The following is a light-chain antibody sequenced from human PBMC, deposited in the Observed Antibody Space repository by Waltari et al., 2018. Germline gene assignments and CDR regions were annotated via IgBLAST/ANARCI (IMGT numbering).Light chain of an antibody. V-gene: IGKV3-15*01. J-gene: IGKJ1*01. CDR1: QSVSSN. CDR2: GAS. CDR3: QQYNNWPPRT. Sequence: EIVMTQPPATLSVSPGERATLSCRARQSVSSNLAWYQQKPGQAPRLLIYGASTRATGIPARFSGSGSGTEFTLTISSLQSEDFAVYYCQQYNNWPPRTFGQGTKVEIK.